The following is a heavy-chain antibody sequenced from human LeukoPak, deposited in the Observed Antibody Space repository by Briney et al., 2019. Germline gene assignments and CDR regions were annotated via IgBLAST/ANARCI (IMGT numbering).Heavy chain of an antibody. V-gene: IGHV1-2*06. CDR1: GYAFTGYY. Sequence: ASVKVSCKASGYAFTGYYMHWVRQAPGQGLEWMGRINPNSGGTNYAQKFQGRVTMTRDTSISTAYMELSRLRSDDTAVYYCAREPKGIAARRTDAFDIWGQGTMVTVSS. CDR2: INPNSGGT. D-gene: IGHD6-6*01. J-gene: IGHJ3*02. CDR3: AREPKGIAARRTDAFDI.